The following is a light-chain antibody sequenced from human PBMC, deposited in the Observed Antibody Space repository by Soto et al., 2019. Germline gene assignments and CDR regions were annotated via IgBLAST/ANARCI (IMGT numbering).Light chain of an antibody. Sequence: QSALTQPASVSGSPGQSITISCTGTRRDVGGYNYVSWYQQYPGKSPKLLIYEVTHRPSGASNRFSGSKSGNTASLTISGLQAEDEADYYCSSYTISNTLPFVFGTGTKVTVL. CDR1: RRDVGGYNY. V-gene: IGLV2-14*01. CDR3: SSYTISNTLPFV. J-gene: IGLJ1*01. CDR2: EVT.